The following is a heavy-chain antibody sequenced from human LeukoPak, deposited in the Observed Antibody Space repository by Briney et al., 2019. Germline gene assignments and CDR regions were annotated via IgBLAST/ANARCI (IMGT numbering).Heavy chain of an antibody. CDR2: ISGSGGST. CDR3: ARGYHPVVVAATPPEY. V-gene: IGHV3-23*01. Sequence: GGSLRLSCAASGFTFSSYAMSWVRQAPGKGLEWVSAISGSGGSTYYADSVKGRFTISRDNSKNTLYLQMNSLRAEDTAVYYCARGYHPVVVAATPPEYWGQGTLVTVSS. J-gene: IGHJ4*02. D-gene: IGHD2-15*01. CDR1: GFTFSSYA.